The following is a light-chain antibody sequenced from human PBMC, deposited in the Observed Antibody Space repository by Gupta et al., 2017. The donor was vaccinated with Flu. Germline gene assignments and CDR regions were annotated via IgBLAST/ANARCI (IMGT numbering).Light chain of an antibody. CDR1: SVAMKS. CDR2: DDS. V-gene: IGLV3-21*02. Sequence: SSVLTQPPSVPVGPGQTAKLSCRGKSVAMKSVHWYQQKTGQAHVLVISDDSDRPAGIPGRFSGSTSADRATLTIARVEDAEEADYFGQGGDPTSEVVFGGGTKLNGL. J-gene: IGLJ2*01. CDR3: QGGDPTSEVV.